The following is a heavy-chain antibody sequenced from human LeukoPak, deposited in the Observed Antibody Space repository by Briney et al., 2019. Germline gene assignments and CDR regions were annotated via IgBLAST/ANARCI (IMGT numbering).Heavy chain of an antibody. V-gene: IGHV4-39*07. CDR2: IYYSGST. Sequence: PSETLSLTCTVSGGSISSSSYYWGWIRQPPGKGLEWIGSIYYSGSTYYNPSLKSRVTISVDTSKNQFSLKLSSVTAADTAVYYCARDHSDRSFDYWGQGTLVTVSS. CDR3: ARDHSDRSFDY. J-gene: IGHJ4*02. CDR1: GGSISSSSYY. D-gene: IGHD3-22*01.